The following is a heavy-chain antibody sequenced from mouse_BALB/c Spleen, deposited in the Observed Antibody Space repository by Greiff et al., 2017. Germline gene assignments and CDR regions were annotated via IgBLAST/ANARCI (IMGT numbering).Heavy chain of an antibody. CDR1: GFTFSSFG. J-gene: IGHJ4*01. V-gene: IGHV5-17*02. CDR2: ISSGSSTI. CDR3: ARSGLRDYYAMDY. Sequence: EVQLVESGGGLVQPGGSRKLSCAASGFTFSSFGMHWVRQAPEKGLEWVAYISSGSSTIYYADTVKGRFTISRDNPKNTLFLQMTSLRSEDTAMYYCARSGLRDYYAMDYWGQGTSVTVSS. D-gene: IGHD2-2*01.